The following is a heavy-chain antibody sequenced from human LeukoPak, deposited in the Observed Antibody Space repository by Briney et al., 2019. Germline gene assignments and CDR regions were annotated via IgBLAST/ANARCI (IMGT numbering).Heavy chain of an antibody. D-gene: IGHD3-3*01. V-gene: IGHV4-4*07. CDR2: IYSSGST. Sequence: WETLSLTCTVSGGSISSYYWSWIRQPAGKGLQWIGRIYSSGSTNYSPSLKSRVTMSVDTSKNQFSLRLTSVTAADTAVYYCARDLGFWSGPDYWGQGTLVTVSS. J-gene: IGHJ4*02. CDR3: ARDLGFWSGPDY. CDR1: GGSISSYY.